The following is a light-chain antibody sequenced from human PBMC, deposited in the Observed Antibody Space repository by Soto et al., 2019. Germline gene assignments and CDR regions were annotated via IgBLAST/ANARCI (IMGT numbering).Light chain of an antibody. V-gene: IGLV2-14*01. CDR3: SSYTTHKTLL. CDR2: EVS. J-gene: IGLJ2*01. CDR1: SSDVGAYNF. Sequence: QSVLTQPASVSGSPGQSITISCTGTSSDVGAYNFVSWYQQHPGKAPKLIFYEVSNRPPGLSDRFSGSKSGTTASLTISGLQAEDEADYFCSSYTTHKTLLFGGGTKVTVL.